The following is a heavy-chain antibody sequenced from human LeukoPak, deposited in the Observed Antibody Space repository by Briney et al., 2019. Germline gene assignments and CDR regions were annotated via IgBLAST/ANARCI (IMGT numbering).Heavy chain of an antibody. CDR3: XXXXRGYGYPTAFAYFDY. V-gene: IGHV3-30*02. CDR1: GFTFSSYG. CDR2: IRYDGSNK. Sequence: GGSLRLSCAASGFTFSSYGMHWVRQAPGKGLEWVAFIRYDGSNKYYADSVKGRFTISRDNSKNTLYLQMNSLRAEDTAVYYXXXXXRGYGYPTAFAYFDYWGQGTLVTVSS. D-gene: IGHD5-18*01. J-gene: IGHJ4*02.